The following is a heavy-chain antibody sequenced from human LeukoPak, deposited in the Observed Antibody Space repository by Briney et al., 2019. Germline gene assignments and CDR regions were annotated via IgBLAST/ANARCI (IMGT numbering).Heavy chain of an antibody. CDR1: GGSFSGYY. CDR2: INHSGST. D-gene: IGHD6-13*01. CDR3: ARARIAAALRANCFAP. J-gene: IGHJ5*02. Sequence: SETLSLTCAVYGGSFSGYYWSWIRQPPGKGLEWIGEINHSGSTNYNPSLKSRVTISVDTSKNQFSLKLSSVTAADTAVYYCARARIAAALRANCFAPGGQETLVTVSS. V-gene: IGHV4-34*01.